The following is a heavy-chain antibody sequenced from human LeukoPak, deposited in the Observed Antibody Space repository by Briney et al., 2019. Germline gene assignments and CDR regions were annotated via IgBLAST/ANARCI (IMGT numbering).Heavy chain of an antibody. Sequence: KPSETLSLTRTVSGGPNRSLFAICMRQPPGKGLEWIGYIYYSGSTNYNPSLKSRVTISVDTSKNQFSLKLSSVTAADTAVYYCARHEDYGDYWWFEPTGPRNPVTVSS. V-gene: IGHV4-59*08. CDR3: ARHEDYGDYWWFEP. J-gene: IGHJ5*02. CDR2: IYYSGST. D-gene: IGHD4-17*01. CDR1: GGPNRSLF.